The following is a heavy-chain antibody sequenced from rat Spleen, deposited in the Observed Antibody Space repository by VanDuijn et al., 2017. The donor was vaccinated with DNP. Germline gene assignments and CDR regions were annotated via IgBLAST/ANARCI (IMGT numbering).Heavy chain of an antibody. J-gene: IGHJ2*01. D-gene: IGHD1-4*01. CDR3: AGRPPPTRGPFDY. CDR1: GFIFSNYW. V-gene: IGHV5-31*01. CDR2: ITNTGDIT. Sequence: EVQLVESGGGPVQPGRSLKLSCVASGFIFSNYWMTWIRQAPGKGLEWVASITNTGDITYYSDSVKGRFSISRDNAESTLYLQLRSLRSEDTATYYCAGRPPPTRGPFDYWGQGIMVTVSS.